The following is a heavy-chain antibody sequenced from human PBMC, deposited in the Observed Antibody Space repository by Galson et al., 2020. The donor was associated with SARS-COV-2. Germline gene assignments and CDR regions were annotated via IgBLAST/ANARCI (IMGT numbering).Heavy chain of an antibody. CDR2: ISSTGSTI. Sequence: GGSLRLSCAASGFTFCNYEINWVRHAPGKGLEWDSYISSTGSTIHYADSVKGRFTISRDNAKNSLYLQMNSLRAEDTAVYYCASSGSYHYNWFDPWGQGTLVTVSS. V-gene: IGHV3-48*03. J-gene: IGHJ5*02. CDR1: GFTFCNYE. D-gene: IGHD1-26*01. CDR3: ASSGSYHYNWFDP.